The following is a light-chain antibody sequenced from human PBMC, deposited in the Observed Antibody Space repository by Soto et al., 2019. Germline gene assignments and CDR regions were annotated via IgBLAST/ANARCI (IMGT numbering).Light chain of an antibody. J-gene: IGKJ4*01. CDR3: QHYNNWPPRT. CDR2: GAS. V-gene: IGKV3-15*01. Sequence: EIVMTQSPATLSVSPGERATLSCRASQSVSGNLAWYQQKPGQAPRLLIYGASTRATGIPARFSGSGSGPEFTLTISSLQSEDVSVYYCQHYNNWPPRTFGGGPKVEIK. CDR1: QSVSGN.